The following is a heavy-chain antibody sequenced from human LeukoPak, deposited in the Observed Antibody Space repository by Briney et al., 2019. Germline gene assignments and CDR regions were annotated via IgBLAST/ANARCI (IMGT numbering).Heavy chain of an antibody. CDR2: IYYSGST. Sequence: SETLSLTCTVSGGSISSSSYYWGWIRQPPGKELEWIGSIYYSGSTYYNPSLKSRVTISVDTSKNQFSLKLSSVTAADTAVYYCARGITMIVVAHYFDYWGQGTLVTVSS. CDR1: GGSISSSSYY. V-gene: IGHV4-39*01. J-gene: IGHJ4*02. CDR3: ARGITMIVVAHYFDY. D-gene: IGHD3-22*01.